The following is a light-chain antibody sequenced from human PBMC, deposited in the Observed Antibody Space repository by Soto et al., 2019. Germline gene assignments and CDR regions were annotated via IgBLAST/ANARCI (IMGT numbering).Light chain of an antibody. CDR2: DVS. Sequence: EIVLTQSPATLSLSPGERATLSCRASQSVSSSLACYQQKPGQTPRLLIYDVSNRATGIPARFSGSGSGTDFTLTVSSLEPEDFAVYYCQQRSNWPLTFGGGTKVEIK. CDR1: QSVSSS. CDR3: QQRSNWPLT. J-gene: IGKJ4*01. V-gene: IGKV3-11*01.